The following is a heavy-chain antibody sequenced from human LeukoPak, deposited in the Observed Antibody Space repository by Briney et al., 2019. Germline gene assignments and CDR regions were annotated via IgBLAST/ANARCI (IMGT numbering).Heavy chain of an antibody. Sequence: ASVKVSCKASGYTFTSYYMHWVRQAPGQGLEWMGIINPSGGSTSYAQKFQGRVTMTRDMSTSTVYMELSSLRSEDTAVYYCASQYGSGSYYEEWGQGTLVTVSS. V-gene: IGHV1-46*01. CDR2: INPSGGST. J-gene: IGHJ4*02. CDR3: ASQYGSGSYYEE. CDR1: GYTFTSYY. D-gene: IGHD3-10*01.